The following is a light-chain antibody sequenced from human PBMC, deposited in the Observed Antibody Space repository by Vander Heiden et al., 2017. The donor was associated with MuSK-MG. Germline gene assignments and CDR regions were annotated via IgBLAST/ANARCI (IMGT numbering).Light chain of an antibody. V-gene: IGLV3-21*02. CDR2: DDR. CDR3: QVWDDSSDHPI. CDR1: NIGSKS. J-gene: IGLJ2*01. Sequence: SYELTQPPSVSVAPGQTARITCGGNNIGSKSVHWYQLKPGQAPVLVVHDDRDRPSGIPERFSGSNSENTATLTISGVEAGDEADYHCQVWDDSSDHPIFGGGTELTVL.